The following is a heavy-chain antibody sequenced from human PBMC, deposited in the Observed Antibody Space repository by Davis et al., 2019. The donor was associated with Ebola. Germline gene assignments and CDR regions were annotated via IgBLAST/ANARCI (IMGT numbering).Heavy chain of an antibody. CDR3: ARQRWELSSGLSAFDI. CDR2: MNPNSGNT. V-gene: IGHV1-8*01. D-gene: IGHD1-26*01. Sequence: ASVKVSCKASGYTFTSYDINWVRQATGQGLEWMGWMNPNSGNTGYAQKFQGRVTMTRNTSISTAYMGLSSLRSDDTAVYYCARQRWELSSGLSAFDIWGQGTMVTVSS. J-gene: IGHJ3*02. CDR1: GYTFTSYD.